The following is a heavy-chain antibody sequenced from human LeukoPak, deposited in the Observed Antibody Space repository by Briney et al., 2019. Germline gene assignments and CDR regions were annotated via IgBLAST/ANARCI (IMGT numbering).Heavy chain of an antibody. D-gene: IGHD1-1*01. Sequence: PGGSLRLSCAATGFTFSSYWMSWVRQAPGKGLEWVANIKQDGSEKYYVDSVKGRFTISRDNAKNSLYLQMNSLRAEDTAVYYCARDLYPDYFRTGEFDYWGQGTLVTVSS. CDR3: ARDLYPDYFRTGEFDY. CDR1: GFTFSSYW. CDR2: IKQDGSEK. J-gene: IGHJ4*02. V-gene: IGHV3-7*01.